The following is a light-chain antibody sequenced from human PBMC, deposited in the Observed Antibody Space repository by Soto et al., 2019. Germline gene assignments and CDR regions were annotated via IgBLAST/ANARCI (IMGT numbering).Light chain of an antibody. CDR3: QQYNNWPQWT. CDR2: GAS. CDR1: QSVSSN. J-gene: IGKJ1*01. V-gene: IGKV3-15*01. Sequence: EIVMTQSPATLSVSPGERATLSCRASQSVSSNLAWYQQKPGQAPRLLIYGASTRATGIPARFSGSGAGTEFTLTISSLQSEDFAVYYCQQYNNWPQWTFGQRTKVDMK.